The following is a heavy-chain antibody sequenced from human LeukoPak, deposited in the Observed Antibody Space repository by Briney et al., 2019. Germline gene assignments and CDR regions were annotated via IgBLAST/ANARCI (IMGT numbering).Heavy chain of an antibody. D-gene: IGHD5/OR15-5a*01. V-gene: IGHV4-34*01. CDR2: INHSGGT. Sequence: PSETLSLTCAVYGGSFIGYDWTWIRQPPGKGLEWIGEINHSGGTNYNPSLKSRVTISVDTSRNQFSLKLTSVTAADTAIYYCARLGLGLRLRVPFWGQGTLVTVSS. CDR1: GGSFIGYD. J-gene: IGHJ4*02. CDR3: ARLGLGLRLRVPF.